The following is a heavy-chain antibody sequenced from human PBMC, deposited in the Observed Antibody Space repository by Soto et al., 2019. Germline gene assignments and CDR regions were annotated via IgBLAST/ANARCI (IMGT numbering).Heavy chain of an antibody. CDR2: IDNSGTIK. CDR1: GFTFSDYY. CDR3: VKGSATSRPYYFDY. Sequence: QVQLVDSGGGLVKPGGSLRLSCAASGFTFSDYYMTWIRQAPGKGLEWVSYIDNSGTIKYYADSVKGRFTISRDNTKNSLSLQMNSLGAEDTALYYCVKGSATSRPYYFDYWGQGTLVTVSS. J-gene: IGHJ4*02. V-gene: IGHV3-11*01.